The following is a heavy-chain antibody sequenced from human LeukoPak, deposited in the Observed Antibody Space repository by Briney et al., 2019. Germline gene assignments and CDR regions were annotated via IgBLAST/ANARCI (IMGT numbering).Heavy chain of an antibody. CDR3: ALRIGRDGNKG. V-gene: IGHV5-51*01. D-gene: IGHD5-24*01. J-gene: IGHJ3*01. CDR2: IYPGDSDT. CDR1: GYNFANYW. Sequence: GESLQISCKGSGYNFANYWIGWVRPVPGKGLEGMGIIYPGDSDTRYSPSFQRHVTISADKSLSIAYLQWSSLKASDTAMYYCALRIGRDGNKGWGQGTMVTVSS.